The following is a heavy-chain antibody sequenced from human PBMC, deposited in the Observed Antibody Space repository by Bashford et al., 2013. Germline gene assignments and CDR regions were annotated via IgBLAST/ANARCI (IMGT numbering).Heavy chain of an antibody. CDR2: VYHSGTT. Sequence: SSETLSLTCLVSGVSFVNNHWWTWVRQAPGKGLEWIGEVYHSGTTNYNPSLESRVTISADKSTSQFFLKLRSVTAADTAMYYCARGRATDKGLFRTPVDAWGQGTMVTVSS. CDR3: ARGRATDKGLFRTPVDA. J-gene: IGHJ3*01. D-gene: IGHD3/OR15-3a*01. CDR1: GVSFVNNHW. V-gene: IGHV4-4*02.